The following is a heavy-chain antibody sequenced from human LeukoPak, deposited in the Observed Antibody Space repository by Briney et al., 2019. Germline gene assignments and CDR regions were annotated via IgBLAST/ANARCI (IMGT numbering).Heavy chain of an antibody. CDR2: INHSGST. D-gene: IGHD3-10*01. Sequence: GSLRLSCAASGFTVSSNYMSWIRQPPGKGLEWIGEINHSGSTKYNPSLKSRVTISTDTSKNQVSLKLSSVTAADTAVYYCARGQFIYGTYNWFDPWGQGTLVTVSS. CDR1: GFTVSSNY. J-gene: IGHJ5*02. CDR3: ARGQFIYGTYNWFDP. V-gene: IGHV4-34*01.